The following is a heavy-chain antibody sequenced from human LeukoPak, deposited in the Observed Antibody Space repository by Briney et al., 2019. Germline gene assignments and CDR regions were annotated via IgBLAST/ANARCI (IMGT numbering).Heavy chain of an antibody. D-gene: IGHD4-17*01. V-gene: IGHV4-59*08. CDR1: GGSFSGYY. Sequence: PSETLSLTCAVYGGSFSGYYWSWIRQPPGKGLEWIGYIYYSGSTNYNPSLKSRVTISVDTSKNQFSLKLSSVTAADTAVYYCARLPYGDYVVKDYWGQGTLVTVSS. J-gene: IGHJ4*02. CDR3: ARLPYGDYVVKDY. CDR2: IYYSGST.